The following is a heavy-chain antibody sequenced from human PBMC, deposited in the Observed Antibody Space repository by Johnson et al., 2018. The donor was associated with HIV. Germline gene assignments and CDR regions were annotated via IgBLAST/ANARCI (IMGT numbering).Heavy chain of an antibody. Sequence: VQLVESGGGLIQPGGSLRLSCAASGFTVSSNYMSWVRQAPGKGLERVSLIYSGGRTYYADPVNGRFTISRDNSKNTLYLQMNTLRAEDTAVYYCAREAGAFDIWGQGTTVTVSP. CDR2: IYSGGRT. V-gene: IGHV3-53*01. J-gene: IGHJ3*02. CDR1: GFTVSSNY. CDR3: AREAGAFDI.